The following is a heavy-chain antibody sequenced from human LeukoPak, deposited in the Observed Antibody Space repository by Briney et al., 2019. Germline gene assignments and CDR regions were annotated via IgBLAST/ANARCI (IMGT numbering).Heavy chain of an antibody. V-gene: IGHV3-21*01. CDR3: VTYGSPWNRVDH. D-gene: IGHD1-1*01. J-gene: IGHJ4*02. CDR2: MSSSTTYI. Sequence: KPGGSLRLSCAASGFTFSLYNMNWVRQAPGKGLEWVSSMSSSTTYINYADSVNGRFTISRDNTNNLLYLQMNSLRAEDTAAYYCVTYGSPWNRVDHWGQGTLVTVSS. CDR1: GFTFSLYN.